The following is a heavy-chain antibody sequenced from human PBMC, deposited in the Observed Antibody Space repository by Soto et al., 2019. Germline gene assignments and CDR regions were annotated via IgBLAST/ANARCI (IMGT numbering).Heavy chain of an antibody. CDR1: GFTFSDYY. Sequence: GGSLRLSCAASGFTFSDYYITWIRQAPGKGLEWVSYISSSSYTNYADSVKGRFTISRDNAKNSLYLQMNSLRAEDTAVYYCARDRAYCSSATCYPYYYYGMDVWGQGTTVTVSS. CDR2: ISSSSYT. D-gene: IGHD2-2*01. J-gene: IGHJ6*02. CDR3: ARDRAYCSSATCYPYYYYGMDV. V-gene: IGHV3-11*06.